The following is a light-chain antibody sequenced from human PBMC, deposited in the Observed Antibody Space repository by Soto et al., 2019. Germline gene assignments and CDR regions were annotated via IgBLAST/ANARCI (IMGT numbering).Light chain of an antibody. CDR1: SSDVGSYNL. Sequence: QSALTQPASVSGSPEQSITISCTGTSSDVGSYNLVSWYQQYPGKAPKLIIYEGNERPSGVSNRFSGSKSGNTASLTISGLQAEGEADYYCSSYAGSNTYVFGSGTKVTVL. CDR3: SSYAGSNTYV. CDR2: EGN. J-gene: IGLJ1*01. V-gene: IGLV2-23*01.